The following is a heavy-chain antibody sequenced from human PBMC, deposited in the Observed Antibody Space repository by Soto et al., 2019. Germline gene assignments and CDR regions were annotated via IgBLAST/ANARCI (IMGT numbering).Heavy chain of an antibody. CDR3: AREVSSGWYGGFDP. V-gene: IGHV1-2*04. D-gene: IGHD6-19*01. J-gene: IGHJ5*02. CDR1: GYTFTGYY. CDR2: INPNSGGT. Sequence: QVQLVQSGAEVKKPGASVKVSCKASGYTFTGYYMHWVRQAPGQGLEWMGWINPNSGGTNYAQKFQGWVTMTRDTSISTASMELSRLRSDDTAVYYCAREVSSGWYGGFDPWGQGTLVTVSS.